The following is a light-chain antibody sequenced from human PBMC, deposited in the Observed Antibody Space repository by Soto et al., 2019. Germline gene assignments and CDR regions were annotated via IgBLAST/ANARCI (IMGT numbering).Light chain of an antibody. V-gene: IGKV1-17*01. CDR1: QGIRND. CDR3: QQAKSFPLP. J-gene: IGKJ3*01. CDR2: AAF. Sequence: IQRTQSPSSLSASVGDRVTITFRASQGIRNDLGWYQQKPGKAPKLLIYAAFSLQSGVSSRFSGSGSGTDFTLTISSLQPEDFATYYCQQAKSFPLPFGPGTKVDL.